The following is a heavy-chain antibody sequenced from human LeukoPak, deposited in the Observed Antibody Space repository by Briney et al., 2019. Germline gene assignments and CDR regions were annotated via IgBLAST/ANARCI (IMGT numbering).Heavy chain of an antibody. V-gene: IGHV4-59*01. CDR2: IYYSGST. J-gene: IGHJ5*02. CDR1: GGSISSYY. Sequence: SETLSLTCTVSGGSISSYYWSWIRQPPGKGLEWIGYIYYSGSTNYNLSLKSRVTISVDTSKNQFSLKLNSVSAADTAVYYCARLTVPLRFDPWGQGTLVTVSS. D-gene: IGHD2-2*01. CDR3: ARLTVPLRFDP.